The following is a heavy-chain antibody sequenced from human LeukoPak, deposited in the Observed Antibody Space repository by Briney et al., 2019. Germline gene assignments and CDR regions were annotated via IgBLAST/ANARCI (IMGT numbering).Heavy chain of an antibody. CDR2: ISSSSSYI. V-gene: IGHV3-21*01. CDR3: ARVPTGDDAFDI. D-gene: IGHD7-27*01. Sequence: PGGSLRLSCAASGFTFSSYSMNWVRQAPGKGLEWVSSISSSSSYIYYADSVKGRFTISRDNAKNSLYLQMNSLRAEDTAVYYCARVPTGDDAFDIWGQGTMVTVSS. J-gene: IGHJ3*02. CDR1: GFTFSSYS.